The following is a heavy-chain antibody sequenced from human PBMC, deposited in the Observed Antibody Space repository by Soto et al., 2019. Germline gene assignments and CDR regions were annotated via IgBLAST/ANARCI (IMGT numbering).Heavy chain of an antibody. J-gene: IGHJ6*02. CDR3: ARDNYYGSGSFYYYYYGMDV. D-gene: IGHD3-10*01. CDR2: INPNSGGT. CDR1: GYTFTGYY. Sequence: ASVKVSCKASGYTFTGYYMHWVRQAPGLGLEWMGWINPNSGGTNYAQKFQGRVTMTRDTSISTAYMELSRLRSDDTAVYYCARDNYYGSGSFYYYYYGMDVWGQGTTVTVSS. V-gene: IGHV1-2*02.